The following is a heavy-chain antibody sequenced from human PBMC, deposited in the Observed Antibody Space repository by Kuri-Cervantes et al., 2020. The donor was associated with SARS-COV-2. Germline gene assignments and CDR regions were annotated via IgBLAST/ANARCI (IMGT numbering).Heavy chain of an antibody. D-gene: IGHD2-2*01. J-gene: IGHJ3*02. Sequence: GSLRLSCTASGYSISSGYYWGWIRQPPGKGLEWIGSIYYSGSTYYNPSLKSRVTISVDTSKNQFSLKLSSVTAADTAVYYCASEGYCSSTSCYLTPVGDAFDIWGQGTMVTVSS. V-gene: IGHV4-38-2*02. CDR1: GYSISSGYY. CDR3: ASEGYCSSTSCYLTPVGDAFDI. CDR2: IYYSGST.